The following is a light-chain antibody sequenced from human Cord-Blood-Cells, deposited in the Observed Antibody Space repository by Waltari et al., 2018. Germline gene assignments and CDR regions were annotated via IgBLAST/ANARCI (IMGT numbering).Light chain of an antibody. CDR3: QQSYSTPWT. J-gene: IGKJ1*01. CDR1: QSISSY. V-gene: IGKV1-39*01. Sequence: DIQMTQSPSSLSASVGDRVTITCRASQSISSYLNWYQQKPGKAPKRLIYASSSLQSGVPSRVSCSGSGTDFTLTISRLQPEDFATYYCQQSYSTPWTFGQGTKVEIK. CDR2: ASS.